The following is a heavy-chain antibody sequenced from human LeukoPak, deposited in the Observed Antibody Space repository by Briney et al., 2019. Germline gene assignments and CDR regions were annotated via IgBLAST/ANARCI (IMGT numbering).Heavy chain of an antibody. CDR1: GGSMKRSY. J-gene: IGHJ6*03. V-gene: IGHV4-59*01. CDR3: ARDSSPAALPYMDA. CDR2: IDDSGNT. D-gene: IGHD2-2*01. Sequence: PSETLSLTCLVSGGSMKRSYWTWIRQAPGKGLEWIGNIDDSGNTNYRPSITSRVTISLDTSQNQFSLRVTSVTAADRGLYFCARDSSPAALPYMDAWGKGTTVTVSS.